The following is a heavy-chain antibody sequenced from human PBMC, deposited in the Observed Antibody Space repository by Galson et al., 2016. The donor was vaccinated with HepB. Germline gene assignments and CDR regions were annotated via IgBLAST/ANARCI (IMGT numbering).Heavy chain of an antibody. CDR1: GFTFDDYA. D-gene: IGHD3-22*01. CDR3: AKDPGGSGYYRYLDL. CDR2: ISWNSNSI. J-gene: IGHJ2*01. Sequence: SLRLSCAASGFTFDDYAMHWVRQAPGKGLEWVSGISWNSNSIGYADSVKGRFTISRDNDKNSLYLQMNSLRAEDTALYYCAKDPGGSGYYRYLDLWGRGTLVTISS. V-gene: IGHV3-9*01.